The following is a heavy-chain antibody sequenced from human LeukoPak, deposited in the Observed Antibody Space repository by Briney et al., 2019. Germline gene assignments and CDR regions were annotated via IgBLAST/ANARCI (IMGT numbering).Heavy chain of an antibody. D-gene: IGHD4-17*01. Sequence: RPGGSLRLSCAASGFTFDDYGMSWARQASGKGLEWVSGINWNGGSTGYADSVKGRFTISRDNAKNSLYLQMNSLRAEDTALYYCARVYDYRERKYWYFDLWGRGTLVTVSS. CDR1: GFTFDDYG. CDR2: INWNGGST. J-gene: IGHJ2*01. V-gene: IGHV3-20*04. CDR3: ARVYDYRERKYWYFDL.